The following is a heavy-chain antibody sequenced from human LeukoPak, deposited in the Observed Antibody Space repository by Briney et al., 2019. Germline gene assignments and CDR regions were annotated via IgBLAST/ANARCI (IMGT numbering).Heavy chain of an antibody. CDR3: AKGDYYDLDY. CDR1: GFTFSNFG. Sequence: GESLRLSCAASGFTFSNFGMNWVRQAPGKGLEWVSIITSGVGITYYADSVKGRFTISRDNSRNTLYLQMNSLRAEDTAVYYCAKGDYYDLDYWGQGTLVTVSS. J-gene: IGHJ4*02. D-gene: IGHD3-22*01. V-gene: IGHV3-23*01. CDR2: ITSGVGIT.